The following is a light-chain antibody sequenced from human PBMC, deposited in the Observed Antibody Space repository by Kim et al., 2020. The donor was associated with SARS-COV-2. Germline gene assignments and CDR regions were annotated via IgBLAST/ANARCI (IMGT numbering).Light chain of an antibody. J-gene: IGKJ5*01. CDR3: QQYNIWPIT. CDR1: QSVSSN. V-gene: IGKV3-15*01. Sequence: VSPGERATRSCRASQSVSSNVAWYQQKPGQAPRLLIYGASTRATGIPARFSGSGSGTEFTLTISSLQSEDFAVYYCQQYNIWPITFGQGTRLEIK. CDR2: GAS.